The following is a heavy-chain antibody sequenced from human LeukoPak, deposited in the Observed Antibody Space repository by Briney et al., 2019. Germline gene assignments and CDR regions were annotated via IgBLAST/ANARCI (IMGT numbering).Heavy chain of an antibody. V-gene: IGHV3-21*01. Sequence: PGGSLRLSCAASGFTFSSYSMNWVRQAPGKGLEWVSSISSSSSYIYYADSVKGRFTISRDNAKNSLYLQMNSLRAEDTAVYYCARAGHCTNGICYTADFDYWGQGTLVTVSS. J-gene: IGHJ4*02. CDR3: ARAGHCTNGICYTADFDY. D-gene: IGHD2-8*01. CDR2: ISSSSSYI. CDR1: GFTFSSYS.